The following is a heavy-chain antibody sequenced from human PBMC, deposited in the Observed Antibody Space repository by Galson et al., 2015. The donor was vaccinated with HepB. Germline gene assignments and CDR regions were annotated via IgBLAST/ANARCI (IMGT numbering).Heavy chain of an antibody. CDR1: GFTFSNYA. CDR2: ISFDGINK. Sequence: SLRLSCAASGFTFSNYAIHWVRQAPGKGLEWVAVISFDGINKYYVDSVKGRFTISRDNSKNTLYLQMNSLRAEDTAVYYCARDGFTLVRGVTMYDYYYMDVWGKGTTVTVSS. V-gene: IGHV3-30-3*01. D-gene: IGHD3-10*01. CDR3: ARDGFTLVRGVTMYDYYYMDV. J-gene: IGHJ6*03.